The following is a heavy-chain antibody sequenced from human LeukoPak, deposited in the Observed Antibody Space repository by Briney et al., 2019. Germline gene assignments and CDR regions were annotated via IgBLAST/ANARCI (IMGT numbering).Heavy chain of an antibody. D-gene: IGHD4/OR15-4a*01. CDR1: GFTFSTYA. CDR3: AKNRGANYYNYYMDV. Sequence: EPGGSLRLSCAASGFTFSTYAMGWVRQAPGKGLEWLPTIWGGGRDTFNADSVKGRFTVSRDNSKNTLYLQMSSLRAEDTAVYFCAKNRGANYYNYYMDVWGKGTTVTVSS. J-gene: IGHJ6*03. CDR2: IWGGGRDT. V-gene: IGHV3-23*01.